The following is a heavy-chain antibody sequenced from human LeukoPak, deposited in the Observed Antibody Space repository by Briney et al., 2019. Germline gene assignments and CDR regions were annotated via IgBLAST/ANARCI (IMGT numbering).Heavy chain of an antibody. CDR3: ASGLISSGYDY. CDR2: IYYSGST. CDR1: GGSISSYY. Sequence: SETLSLTCTVSGGSISSYYWSWIRQPPGKGLEWIGYIYYSGSTNYNPSLKSRVTISVDTSKNQFSLKLSSVTAADTAVYYCASGLISSGYDYWGQGTLVTVSS. J-gene: IGHJ4*02. V-gene: IGHV4-59*01. D-gene: IGHD3-3*01.